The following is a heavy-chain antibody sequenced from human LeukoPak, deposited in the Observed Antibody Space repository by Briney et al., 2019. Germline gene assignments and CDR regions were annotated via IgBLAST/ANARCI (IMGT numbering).Heavy chain of an antibody. Sequence: GGSLRLSCAASGFTVSSNYMSWVRQAPGKGLEWGSVIYSGGSTYYADSVKGRFTISRDNSKSTLYLQMNSLRAEDTAVYYCARGLGDNSGYYFGYFDYWGQGTLVTVSS. CDR3: ARGLGDNSGYYFGYFDY. V-gene: IGHV3-66*01. CDR1: GFTVSSNY. CDR2: IYSGGST. J-gene: IGHJ4*02. D-gene: IGHD3-22*01.